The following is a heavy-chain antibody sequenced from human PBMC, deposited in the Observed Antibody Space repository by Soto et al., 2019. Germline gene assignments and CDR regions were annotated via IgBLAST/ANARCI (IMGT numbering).Heavy chain of an antibody. CDR2: IYYSGST. CDR3: ARGLYCSGGSCYFYFDY. V-gene: IGHV4-30-4*01. J-gene: IGHJ4*02. D-gene: IGHD2-15*01. Sequence: QVQLQESGPGLVKPSQTLSLTCTVSGGSISSGDYYWRWIRQPPGKGLEWIGYIYYSGSTYYNPSLKSRVTISVDTSKNQFSLKLSSVNAADTAVYYCARGLYCSGGSCYFYFDYWGQGTLVTVSS. CDR1: GGSISSGDYY.